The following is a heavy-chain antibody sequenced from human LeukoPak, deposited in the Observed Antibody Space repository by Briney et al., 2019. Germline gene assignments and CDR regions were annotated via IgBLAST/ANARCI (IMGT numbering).Heavy chain of an antibody. J-gene: IGHJ3*02. Sequence: SETLPLTCTVSGGSVSSYYWSWIRQPPGEGLEWIAYIHNSGSTNYNPSLKSRATISVDTSKNQFSLNLSSVTAADTAMYYCVRDWEGFNFDIWGQGTVVTVSS. CDR2: IHNSGST. V-gene: IGHV4-59*02. CDR3: VRDWEGFNFDI. CDR1: GGSVSSYY. D-gene: IGHD1-26*01.